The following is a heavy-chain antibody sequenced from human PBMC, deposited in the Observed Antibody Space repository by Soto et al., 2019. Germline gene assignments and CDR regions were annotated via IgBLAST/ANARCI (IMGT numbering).Heavy chain of an antibody. CDR1: GFTFSVYS. J-gene: IGHJ6*03. D-gene: IGHD3-3*01. CDR3: TRDPIFGVACHYMDA. CDR2: ISSSGAYI. Sequence: GGSLRLSCAASGFTFSVYSMNWVRQAPGKGLEWVSSISSSGAYIYYADSVQGRFTISRDTAKNSLYLQMNSLRAEDTAVYYCTRDPIFGVACHYMDAWGKGTTVTVSS. V-gene: IGHV3-21*01.